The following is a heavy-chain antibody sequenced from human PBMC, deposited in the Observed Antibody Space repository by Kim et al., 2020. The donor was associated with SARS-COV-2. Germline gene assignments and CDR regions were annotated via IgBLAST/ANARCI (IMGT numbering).Heavy chain of an antibody. CDR1: GGTFSSYA. CDR2: IIPIFGTA. D-gene: IGHD5-12*01. V-gene: IGHV1-69*13. Sequence: SVKVSCKASGGTFSSYAISWVRQAPGQGLEWMGGIIPIFGTANYAQKFQGRVTITADESTSTAYMELSSLRSEDTAVYYCAIWLRLSVYYFDYWGQGTLVTVSS. J-gene: IGHJ4*02. CDR3: AIWLRLSVYYFDY.